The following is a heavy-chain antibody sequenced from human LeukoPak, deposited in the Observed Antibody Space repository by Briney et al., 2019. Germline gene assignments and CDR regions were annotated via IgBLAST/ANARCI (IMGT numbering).Heavy chain of an antibody. D-gene: IGHD6-13*01. J-gene: IGHJ4*02. V-gene: IGHV3-53*01. CDR1: GFTVISNY. Sequence: GGSLRLSCAASGFTVISNYMSWVRQTPGRSLEWVAFIYSSGSTYYAESAEGRFTISRDSSKNTLYLEMTSLRVEDTAVYYCTRAGFSNSFDDWGQGTLVIVSS. CDR2: IYSSGST. CDR3: TRAGFSNSFDD.